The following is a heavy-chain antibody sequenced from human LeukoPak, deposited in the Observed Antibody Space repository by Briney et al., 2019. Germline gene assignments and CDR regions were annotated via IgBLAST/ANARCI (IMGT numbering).Heavy chain of an antibody. Sequence: GGSLRLSCAASGFTFSSYAMTWVRQAPGKGLEWVSGITGGGGTTYYADSVKGRFTISRDNSKNTLYVQMNSLRAEDTAVYYCAKGSSGRYWRFDYWGQGTLVTVSS. D-gene: IGHD6-19*01. CDR2: ITGGGGTT. J-gene: IGHJ4*02. CDR1: GFTFSSYA. CDR3: AKGSSGRYWRFDY. V-gene: IGHV3-23*01.